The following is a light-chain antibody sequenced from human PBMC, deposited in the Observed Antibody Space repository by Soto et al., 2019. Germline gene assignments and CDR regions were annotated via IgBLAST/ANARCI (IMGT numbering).Light chain of an antibody. V-gene: IGKV4-1*01. CDR1: QSVLYSSNNKNY. CDR3: QQYYSTPRA. CDR2: WAS. J-gene: IGKJ1*01. Sequence: DIVMTQSPDSLDVSLGERANINCKSSQSVLYSSNNKNYLAWYQQKPGQPPKLLIYWASTRESGVPDRFSGSGSGTDFTLTISSLQAEDVAVYYCQQYYSTPRAFGQGTKVDI.